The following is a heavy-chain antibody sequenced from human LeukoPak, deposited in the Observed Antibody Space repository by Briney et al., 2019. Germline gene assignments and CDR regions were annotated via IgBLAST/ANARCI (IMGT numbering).Heavy chain of an antibody. Sequence: PGGSLRLSCAASGFTFSSYSMNWVRQALGKGLEWVSSISSSGSYIYYADSVKGRFTISRDNAKNSLYLQMNSLRAEDTAVYYCASLGYCSSTSCDNYYYYYYGMDVWGQGTTVTVSS. V-gene: IGHV3-21*01. CDR2: ISSSGSYI. CDR3: ASLGYCSSTSCDNYYYYYYGMDV. D-gene: IGHD2-2*01. J-gene: IGHJ6*02. CDR1: GFTFSSYS.